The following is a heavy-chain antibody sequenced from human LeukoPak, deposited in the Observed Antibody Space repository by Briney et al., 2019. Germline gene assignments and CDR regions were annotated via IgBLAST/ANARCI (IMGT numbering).Heavy chain of an antibody. CDR3: ARDLYYVFWGGYPNWFAP. Sequence: ASVKVSCKASGYTFTGYYMHWVRQAPGQGLEWMGRINPNSGGTNYAQKFQGRVTMTRDTSISTAYMELSRLRSDDTAVYYCARDLYYVFWGGYPNWFAPGGQETRVTVPS. J-gene: IGHJ5*02. CDR1: GYTFTGYY. V-gene: IGHV1-2*06. D-gene: IGHD3-3*01. CDR2: INPNSGGT.